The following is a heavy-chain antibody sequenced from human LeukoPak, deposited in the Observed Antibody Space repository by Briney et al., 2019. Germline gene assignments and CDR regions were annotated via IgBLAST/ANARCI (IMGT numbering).Heavy chain of an antibody. V-gene: IGHV4-59*08. CDR1: GGSISSYY. CDR2: IYYSGST. D-gene: IGHD3-22*01. CDR3: ARHRTYYYDSSEDYFDY. Sequence: PSETLSLTWTVSGGSISSYYWSWIRQPPGKGLEWIGYIYYSGSTNYNPSLKSRVTISVDTSKNQFSLKLSSVTAADTAVYYCARHRTYYYDSSEDYFDYWGQGTLVTVSS. J-gene: IGHJ4*02.